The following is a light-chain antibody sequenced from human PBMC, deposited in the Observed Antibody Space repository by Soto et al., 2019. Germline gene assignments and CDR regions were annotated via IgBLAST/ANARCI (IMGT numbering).Light chain of an antibody. CDR1: SSDGGGYNY. J-gene: IGLJ2*01. Sequence: QSVLTQPASVSGSPGQSITISCTGTSSDGGGYNYVSWYQQHPGKAPKLMIHDVSNRPSGVSNRFSGSKSGNTASLTISGLQAEDEADYYCSSYTSSSTVVFGGGTKLTVL. CDR2: DVS. CDR3: SSYTSSSTVV. V-gene: IGLV2-14*01.